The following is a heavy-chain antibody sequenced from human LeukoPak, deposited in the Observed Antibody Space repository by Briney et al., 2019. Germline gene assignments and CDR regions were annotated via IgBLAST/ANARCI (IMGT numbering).Heavy chain of an antibody. J-gene: IGHJ4*02. D-gene: IGHD6-6*01. V-gene: IGHV3-30*04. Sequence: GGSLRLSCVASGFTFSNYAMHWVRQAPGKGLEWVAVISYGGSNKYYADSVKGRFTISRDNAKSSLYLQMNSLRAEDTAVYYCASGYSRSSNDYWGQGTLVTVSS. CDR1: GFTFSNYA. CDR2: ISYGGSNK. CDR3: ASGYSRSSNDY.